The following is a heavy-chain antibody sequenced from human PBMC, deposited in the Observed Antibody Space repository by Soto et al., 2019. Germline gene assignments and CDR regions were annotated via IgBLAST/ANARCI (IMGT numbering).Heavy chain of an antibody. J-gene: IGHJ4*02. CDR1: GGSISSSNW. CDR3: ARVAVAGTRVDY. V-gene: IGHV4-4*02. CDR2: IYHSGST. Sequence: SESLSLTYAVSGGSISSSNWWSWVRQPPGKGLEWIGEIYHSGSTNYNPSLKSRVTISVDKSKNQYSLKLSSVTAADTAVYYCARVAVAGTRVDYWGQGTLVTVSS. D-gene: IGHD6-19*01.